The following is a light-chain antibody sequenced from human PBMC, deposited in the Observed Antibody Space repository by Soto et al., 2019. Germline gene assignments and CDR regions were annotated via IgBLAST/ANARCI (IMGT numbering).Light chain of an antibody. Sequence: QSALTQPRSVSGSPGQSVSISCTGTSSDVGRYSYVSWYQQHPGKAPKLMIYDVSERPSGVPDRFSGSKSGNTASLTISGLQAEDEADYYCCSYAGTDTGVFGTGTKVTVL. V-gene: IGLV2-11*01. J-gene: IGLJ1*01. CDR2: DVS. CDR1: SSDVGRYSY. CDR3: CSYAGTDTGV.